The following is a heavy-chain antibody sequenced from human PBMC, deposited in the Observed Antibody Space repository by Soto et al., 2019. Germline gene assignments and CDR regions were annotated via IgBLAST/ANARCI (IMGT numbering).Heavy chain of an antibody. CDR3: ATLPPRIVVTVLPIPT. D-gene: IGHD2-21*01. CDR2: VYHSGST. V-gene: IGHV4-4*02. CDR1: GDSISSTHW. Sequence: QVYLHQSGPGLVKPSGTLSLTCAVSGDSISSTHWWTWVRQTPGKGLEWIGEVYHSGSTSYNPSLKTRVTISVDKSNNQFSPKLPSVTAADTAVYYCATLPPRIVVTVLPIPTWGQGTLVSVSS. J-gene: IGHJ5*02.